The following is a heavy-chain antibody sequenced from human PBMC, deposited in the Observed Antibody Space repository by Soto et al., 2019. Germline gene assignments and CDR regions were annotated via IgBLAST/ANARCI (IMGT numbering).Heavy chain of an antibody. CDR3: VRGAYGSGRMDV. CDR1: GFTFSDHY. Sequence: EVQLVDSGGGLVQPGGSLRLSCAASGFTFSDHYMDWVRQAPGKGLEWVGRSRNKANSYSTEYAASVKGRFTISRDVSKIALYLQMNSLRTEDTAVYYCVRGAYGSGRMDVWGQGTWVTVSS. D-gene: IGHD3-10*01. J-gene: IGHJ6*02. CDR2: SRNKANSYST. V-gene: IGHV3-72*01.